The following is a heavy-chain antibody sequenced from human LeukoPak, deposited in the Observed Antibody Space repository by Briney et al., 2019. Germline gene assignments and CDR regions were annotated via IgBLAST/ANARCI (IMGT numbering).Heavy chain of an antibody. CDR2: IGWNSGSI. D-gene: IGHD3-10*01. Sequence: GRSLRLSCAASGFTFDDYAMHWVRQAPGKGLEWVSGIGWNSGSIGYADSVKGRFTISRDNAKNSLYLQMNSLRAEDTALYYCAKDIRVRSNTANFDYWGQGTLVTVSS. CDR1: GFTFDDYA. CDR3: AKDIRVRSNTANFDY. J-gene: IGHJ4*02. V-gene: IGHV3-9*01.